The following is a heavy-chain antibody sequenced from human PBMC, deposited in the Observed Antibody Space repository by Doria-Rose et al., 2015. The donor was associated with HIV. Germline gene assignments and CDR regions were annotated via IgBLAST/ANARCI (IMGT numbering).Heavy chain of an antibody. CDR1: GGSFSGYY. V-gene: IGHV4-34*01. J-gene: IGHJ6*02. Sequence: QVQLQESGAGLVKPSETLSLTCAVFGGSFSGYYWSWIRQPPGKGLEWIGEINHSGSTNYKTSLKSRVTISSDTSRTLFSLKLSSGTAADTAVYYCARGLLRGGWNDVDYYYGMDVWGQGTTVTVSS. CDR3: ARGLLRGGWNDVDYYYGMDV. CDR2: INHSGST. D-gene: IGHD1-1*01.